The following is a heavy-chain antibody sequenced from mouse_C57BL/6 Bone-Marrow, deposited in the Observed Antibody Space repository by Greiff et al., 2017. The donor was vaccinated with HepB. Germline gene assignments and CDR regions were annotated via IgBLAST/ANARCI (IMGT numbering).Heavy chain of an antibody. CDR1: GFPFSDAW. CDR2: IRNKANNHAT. D-gene: IGHD1-1*01. V-gene: IGHV6-6*01. Sequence: EVKVEESGGGLVQPGGSMKLSCAASGFPFSDAWMDWVRQSPEKGLEWVAEIRNKANNHATYYAVSVHGRFTSSRDDTISSFYLQMISLRAEDTGIYYCTGFITLDYWGQGTTLTVSS. CDR3: TGFITLDY. J-gene: IGHJ2*01.